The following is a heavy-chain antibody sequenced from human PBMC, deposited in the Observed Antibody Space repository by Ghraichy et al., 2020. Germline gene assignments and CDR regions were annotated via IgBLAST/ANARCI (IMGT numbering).Heavy chain of an antibody. CDR2: IYYSGST. J-gene: IGHJ6*02. D-gene: IGHD6-13*01. V-gene: IGHV4-59*01. CDR3: ARDRGIAAAGIEYYYYFYGLDL. Sequence: SETLSLTCTVSGGSISSYYWSWIRQPPGKGLEWIGYIYYSGSTNYNPSLKSRVTISVDTSKNQFSLKLSSVTAADTAVYYCARDRGIAAAGIEYYYYFYGLDLWGQGTTVTVSS. CDR1: GGSISSYY.